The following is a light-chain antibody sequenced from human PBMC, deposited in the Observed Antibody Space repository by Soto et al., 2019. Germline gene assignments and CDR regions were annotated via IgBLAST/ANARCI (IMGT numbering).Light chain of an antibody. CDR1: IGSNC. CDR3: AAWDASLSGPV. Sequence: QSVLTQPPSASGNPGQRVPVSCSGSIGSNCVCWFPQLPGTAPKLLTYRNNQRPSGVPDRFSGSKSGTSASLAISALRSADAVDYCCAAWDASLSGPVFGGAAKETVL. CDR2: RNN. J-gene: IGLJ2*01. V-gene: IGLV1-47*01.